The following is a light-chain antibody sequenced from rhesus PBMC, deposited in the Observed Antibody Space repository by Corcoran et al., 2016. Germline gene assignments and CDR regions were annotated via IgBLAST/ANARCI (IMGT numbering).Light chain of an antibody. CDR3: QQGYRTPWT. CDR1: QGISSY. J-gene: IGKJ1*01. CDR2: YAN. Sequence: DIQMSQSPSSLSASVGDRVTITCRASQGISSYLNWYQQKPGQAPKLLIYYANSLASGVPSMISGSGSGTDYTLTISSLQAEDFATYYCQQGYRTPWTFGQGTKVEIK. V-gene: IGKV1-32*03.